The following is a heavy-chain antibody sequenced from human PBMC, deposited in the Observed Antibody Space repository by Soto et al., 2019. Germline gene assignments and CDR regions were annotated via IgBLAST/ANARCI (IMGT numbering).Heavy chain of an antibody. CDR2: IIPILGIA. V-gene: IGHV1-69*02. CDR1: GGTFSSYT. D-gene: IGHD5-12*01. J-gene: IGHJ4*02. CDR3: ARKEGGYDGYFDY. Sequence: QVQLVQSGAEVKKPGSSVKVSCKASGGTFSSYTISWVRQAPGQGLEWMGRIIPILGIANYAQKFQGRVTITAEKSTSTAYMELSSLRSEDTAVYYCARKEGGYDGYFDYWGQGSLVTVSS.